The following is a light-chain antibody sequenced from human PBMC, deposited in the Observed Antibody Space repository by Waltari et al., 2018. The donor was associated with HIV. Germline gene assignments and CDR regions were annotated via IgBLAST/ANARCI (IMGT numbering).Light chain of an antibody. Sequence: QSVLTQPPSVSAAPGQKVTISCSGGYSNLANNYVSWYQQVPGRAPRLRIYDNEKRPSGIPDRFSASKAGVSAPLAITARQLVDEADYYCGTWDSSLSLYVFGTGTTVAVL. V-gene: IGLV1-51*01. CDR1: YSNLANNY. CDR3: GTWDSSLSLYV. CDR2: DNE. J-gene: IGLJ1*01.